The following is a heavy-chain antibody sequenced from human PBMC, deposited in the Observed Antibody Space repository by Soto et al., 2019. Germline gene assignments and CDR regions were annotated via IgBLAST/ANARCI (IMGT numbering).Heavy chain of an antibody. V-gene: IGHV3-53*01. J-gene: IGHJ6*02. Sequence: PGGSLRLSCAASGFTVTSNYMNCVRQPPGKGLEWVSIIYSSGATYYADSVKGRFTISRDKSKNTLYLQMRNLRAEDTAIYYCARVDTYDYYYAMDVWGQGTTVTVSS. CDR1: GFTVTSNY. CDR2: IYSSGAT. D-gene: IGHD5-18*01. CDR3: ARVDTYDYYYAMDV.